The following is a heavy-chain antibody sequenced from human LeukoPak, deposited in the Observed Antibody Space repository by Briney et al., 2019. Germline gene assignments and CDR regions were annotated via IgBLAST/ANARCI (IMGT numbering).Heavy chain of an antibody. CDR3: AKDKGYYGSGSYPDY. CDR2: ITSSSRYI. Sequence: GGSLRLSCAASGFTFSTYNMNWVRQAPGKRLEWVSSITSSSRYIYYADSVKGRFTISRDNSKNTLYLQMNSLRAEDTAVYYCAKDKGYYGSGSYPDYWGQGTLVTVSS. V-gene: IGHV3-21*01. CDR1: GFTFSTYN. J-gene: IGHJ4*02. D-gene: IGHD3-10*01.